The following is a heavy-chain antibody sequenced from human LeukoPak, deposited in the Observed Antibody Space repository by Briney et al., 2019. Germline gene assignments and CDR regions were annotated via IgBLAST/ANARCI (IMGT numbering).Heavy chain of an antibody. D-gene: IGHD6-25*01. CDR1: GASISSGDYL. V-gene: IGHV4-30-4*01. CDR3: ARAGGVKTAALDLDY. Sequence: SETLSLTCTVSGASISSGDYLWSWIRQPPGMGLEWIGNIYYSGSTNYNASLKSRVTISIDTSKNQFSLNLSTVTAADTAVYYCARAGGVKTAALDLDYWGQGTLVTVSP. CDR2: IYYSGST. J-gene: IGHJ4*02.